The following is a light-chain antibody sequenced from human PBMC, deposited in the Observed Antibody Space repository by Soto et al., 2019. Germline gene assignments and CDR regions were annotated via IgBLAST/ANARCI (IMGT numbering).Light chain of an antibody. V-gene: IGKV1-39*01. Sequence: DIQMTQSPSSLSAFVGDRVTLTCRESQIVSSDVNWHQQKPGKAPKLLIYAASSLQSGVPSRFSGSGSGTDFTLTIRSLQPEDFATYYCQQSYSTPTWTFGQGTKVDI. CDR3: QQSYSTPTWT. J-gene: IGKJ1*01. CDR1: QIVSSD. CDR2: AAS.